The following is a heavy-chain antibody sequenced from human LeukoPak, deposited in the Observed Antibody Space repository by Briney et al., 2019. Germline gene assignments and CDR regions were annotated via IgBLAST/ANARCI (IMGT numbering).Heavy chain of an antibody. Sequence: ASVKVSCKASGYTFTSYYMHWVRLAPGQGLEWMGIINPSGGSTSYAQKFQGRVTMTRDTSTSTVYMELSSLRSEDTAVYYCATSFFTFGGVIVISDWGQGTLVTVSS. CDR2: INPSGGST. J-gene: IGHJ4*02. V-gene: IGHV1-46*01. D-gene: IGHD3-16*02. CDR1: GYTFTSYY. CDR3: ATSFFTFGGVIVISD.